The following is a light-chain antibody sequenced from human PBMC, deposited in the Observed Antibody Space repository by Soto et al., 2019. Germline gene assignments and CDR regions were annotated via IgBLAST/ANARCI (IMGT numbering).Light chain of an antibody. Sequence: QSVLTQPRSVSGSPGQSVAISCTGTSSDVGGYNFVSWYQQHPGKAPKLIIYDVNKRPSGVPDRFSGSKSGNTASLTISGLQADDEADYYCCSYAGSYTLWVFGGGTKLTVL. V-gene: IGLV2-11*01. CDR3: CSYAGSYTLWV. CDR2: DVN. CDR1: SSDVGGYNF. J-gene: IGLJ3*02.